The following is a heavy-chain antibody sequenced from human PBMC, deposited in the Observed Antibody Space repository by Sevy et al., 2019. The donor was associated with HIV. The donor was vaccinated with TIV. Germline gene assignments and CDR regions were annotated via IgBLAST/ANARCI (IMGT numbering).Heavy chain of an antibody. D-gene: IGHD5-12*01. CDR3: AKQRGWICSHDVCSPYYSDS. Sequence: EGSLRLSCAASGFAFRTFWMSWVRQAPGKGLEWVANIKQDGSVKYYMDSVKGRFTISRDNAKNSLYLQMSSLTVEDTAVYYCAKQRGWICSHDVCSPYYSDSWGQGTLVTVPS. J-gene: IGHJ4*02. V-gene: IGHV3-7*01. CDR1: GFAFRTFW. CDR2: IKQDGSVK.